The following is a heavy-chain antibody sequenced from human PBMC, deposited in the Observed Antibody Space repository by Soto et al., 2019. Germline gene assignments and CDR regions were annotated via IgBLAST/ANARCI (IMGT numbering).Heavy chain of an antibody. J-gene: IGHJ4*02. V-gene: IGHV4-59*08. CDR2: IYYSGIT. CDR1: GGSISSYY. CDR3: ARHHYGDYYFDH. D-gene: IGHD4-17*01. Sequence: PSETLPLTCTVSGGSISSYYGSWIRQPPGKGLEWIGYIYYSGITNYNPSLKSRVTISVDTAKNQFSLKLNSVTAADTAVYYCARHHYGDYYFDHWGQGTLVTVSS.